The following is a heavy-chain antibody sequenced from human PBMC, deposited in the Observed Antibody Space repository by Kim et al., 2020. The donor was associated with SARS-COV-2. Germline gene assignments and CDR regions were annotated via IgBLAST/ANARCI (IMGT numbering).Heavy chain of an antibody. CDR3: ARDEYSRFEYYYYGMDV. J-gene: IGHJ6*02. V-gene: IGHV3-30*01. D-gene: IGHD4-4*01. Sequence: VKGRITISRDNSENTVYLQMNSLRPEDTAVYYCARDEYSRFEYYYYGMDVWGQGTTVTVSS.